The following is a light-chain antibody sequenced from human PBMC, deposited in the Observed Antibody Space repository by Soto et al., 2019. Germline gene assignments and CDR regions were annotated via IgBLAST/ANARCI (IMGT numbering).Light chain of an antibody. J-gene: IGLJ2*01. CDR1: SSDVGSYNL. CDR3: GSKSGETSVI. V-gene: IGLV2-23*02. CDR2: EVS. Sequence: QSVLTQPASVSESPGQSITISCTGTSSDVGSYNLVSWYQQHPGKVPKLVIYEVSNRPSGVSARFSGSKSGNTASLTISGLQVEDEAAYYCGSKSGETSVIFGGGTRLTV.